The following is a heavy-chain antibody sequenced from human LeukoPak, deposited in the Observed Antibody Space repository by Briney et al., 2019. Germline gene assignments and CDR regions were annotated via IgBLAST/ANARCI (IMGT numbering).Heavy chain of an antibody. J-gene: IGHJ6*01. D-gene: IGHD6-25*01. Sequence: PGGSLRLSCAASGFTVSSNYMSWVRQAPGKGLEWVSVIYSGGSTYYADSGKGRFTISRDNSKNTLYLQMNSLRAEDTAVYYCARAGGIAAAGFVDVWGKGPRSPSPQ. CDR1: GFTVSSNY. V-gene: IGHV3-53*01. CDR2: IYSGGST. CDR3: ARAGGIAAAGFVDV.